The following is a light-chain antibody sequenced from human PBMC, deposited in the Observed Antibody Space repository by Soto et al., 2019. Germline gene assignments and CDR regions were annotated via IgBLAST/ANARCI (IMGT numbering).Light chain of an antibody. CDR2: AAS. CDR3: QQSYSTLT. Sequence: DIQMTQSPSSLSASVGDRVTITCRASQSISSYLNWYQQRPGKAPKLLIYAASSLQSVVPSMFSGSGSGTAFTLTISSLQPEDFATYYCQQSYSTLTFGGGTKVDIK. CDR1: QSISSY. V-gene: IGKV1-39*01. J-gene: IGKJ4*01.